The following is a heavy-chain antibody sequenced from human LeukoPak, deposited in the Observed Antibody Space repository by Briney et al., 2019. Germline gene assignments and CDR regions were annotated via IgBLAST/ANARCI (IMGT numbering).Heavy chain of an antibody. CDR1: GGSISSSSYY. J-gene: IGHJ6*03. D-gene: IGHD3-16*01. CDR2: IYYSGST. V-gene: IGHV4-39*07. CDR3: ARGSSDFGSVFSFLVRNSYGYKGGYYSYMDV. Sequence: SETLSLTCTVSGGSISSSSYYWGWIRQPPGKGLEWIGSIYYSGSTYYNPSLKSRVTISVDTSKNQFSLKLSSVTAADTAVYYCARGSSDFGSVFSFLVRNSYGYKGGYYSYMDVWGKGTTVSVSS.